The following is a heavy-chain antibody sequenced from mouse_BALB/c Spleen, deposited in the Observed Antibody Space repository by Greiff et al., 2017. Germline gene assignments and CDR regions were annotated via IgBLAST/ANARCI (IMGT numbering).Heavy chain of an antibody. Sequence: EVQRVESGGGLVQPGGSRKLSCAASGFTFSSFGMHWVRQAPEKGLEWVAYISSGSSTIYYADTVKGRFTISRDNPKNTLFLQMTSLRSEDTAMYYCARQGNYRYYAMDYWGQGTSVTVSS. D-gene: IGHD2-1*01. J-gene: IGHJ4*01. CDR3: ARQGNYRYYAMDY. CDR2: ISSGSSTI. V-gene: IGHV5-17*02. CDR1: GFTFSSFG.